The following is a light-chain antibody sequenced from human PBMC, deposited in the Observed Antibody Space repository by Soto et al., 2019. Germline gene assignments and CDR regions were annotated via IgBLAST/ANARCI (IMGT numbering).Light chain of an antibody. CDR1: QSVNSN. V-gene: IGKV3-15*01. J-gene: IGKJ4*01. CDR3: QQYNSWPLT. CDR2: GAS. Sequence: EIVMTQSPATLSVSPGERATLSCRASQSVNSNLAWFQQKPGQAPRLLIYGASNRATGVPAGFSASASGTEFTLTISSLQSEDSAVYYCQQYNSWPLTFGGGTKVVIK.